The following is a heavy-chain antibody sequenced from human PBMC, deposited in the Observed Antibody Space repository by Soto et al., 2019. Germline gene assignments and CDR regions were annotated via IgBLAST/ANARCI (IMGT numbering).Heavy chain of an antibody. CDR1: GFSLSTSGVG. J-gene: IGHJ5*02. Sequence: GSGPTLVNPTQTLTLTCTFSGFSLSTSGVGVGWIRQPPGKALGWLAIIYWDDDKRYSPSLKTRLTITKDTSKNQVFLTMTNMDPVDTGTYFCAQYKGGNWFDPWGQGTLVTVSS. D-gene: IGHD1-1*01. V-gene: IGHV2-5*02. CDR2: IYWDDDK. CDR3: AQYKGGNWFDP.